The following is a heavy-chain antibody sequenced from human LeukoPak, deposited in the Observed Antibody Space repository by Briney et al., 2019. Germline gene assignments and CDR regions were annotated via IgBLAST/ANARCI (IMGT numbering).Heavy chain of an antibody. V-gene: IGHV3-7*01. Sequence: GGSLRPSCAASGFTFSSYWMSWVRQAPGKGLEWVANIKQDGSEKYYVGSVKGRFTISRDNAKNSLYLQMNSLRAEDTAVYYCARMDCSGGSCYLSRAAYYYGMDVWGQGTTVTVSS. CDR2: IKQDGSEK. CDR1: GFTFSSYW. J-gene: IGHJ6*02. CDR3: ARMDCSGGSCYLSRAAYYYGMDV. D-gene: IGHD2-15*01.